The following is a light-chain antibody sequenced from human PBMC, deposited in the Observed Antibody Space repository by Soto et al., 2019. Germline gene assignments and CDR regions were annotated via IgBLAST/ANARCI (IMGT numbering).Light chain of an antibody. V-gene: IGKV3-15*01. CDR2: VAS. CDR1: QSVNQK. J-gene: IGKJ5*01. CDR3: QQFNNWPHT. Sequence: EIALTQSPATLSVSPGERATLSCRASQSVNQKLGWYQQKPGQAPRLLIYVASYRATGIPARFSGSGSGTEYTLTISNLQAEDFAVYYCQQFNNWPHTFGQGTRLEIK.